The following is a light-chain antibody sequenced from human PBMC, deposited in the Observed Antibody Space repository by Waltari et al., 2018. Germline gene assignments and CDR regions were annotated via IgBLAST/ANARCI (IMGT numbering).Light chain of an antibody. CDR3: HVWHPDMDPGV. CDR1: NIGSYS. J-gene: IGLJ1*01. CDR2: YDS. Sequence: SYALTQPPSVSVAPGPTARITCGGANIGSYSVHWYQQKPGQAPVLVIFYDSDRPSGIPERFSGSNSGNTATLTISSVEAGDEAKYYCHVWHPDMDPGVFGPGTEVSV. V-gene: IGLV3-21*02.